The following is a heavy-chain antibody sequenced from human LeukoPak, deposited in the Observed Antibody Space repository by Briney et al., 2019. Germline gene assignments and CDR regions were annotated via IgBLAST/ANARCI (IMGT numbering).Heavy chain of an antibody. CDR1: GFPFSSYA. Sequence: GGSLRLSCAASGFPFSSYAMRWVRQAPGKGLEWVLAISGSGFTTYSADSVKGQFTISRDNSKSTLYLQMNSLRAEDTAVYYCATRTVTTPFDYWGQGTLVTVSS. D-gene: IGHD4-17*01. V-gene: IGHV3-23*01. J-gene: IGHJ4*02. CDR3: ATRTVTTPFDY. CDR2: ISGSGFTT.